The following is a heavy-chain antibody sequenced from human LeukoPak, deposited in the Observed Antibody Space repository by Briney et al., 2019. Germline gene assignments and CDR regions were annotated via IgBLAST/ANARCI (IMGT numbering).Heavy chain of an antibody. Sequence: SETLSLTCTVSGGSISSTTYSWGWIRQPPGKGLEWIGTIYYSGTTYYNPSLKSRVTISVDTSKNQFSLELSSMTAADTAVYYCARGPTLKYFHHWGQGTLVSVSS. V-gene: IGHV4-39*02. CDR1: GGSISSTTYS. CDR2: IYYSGTT. CDR3: ARGPTLKYFHH. J-gene: IGHJ1*01.